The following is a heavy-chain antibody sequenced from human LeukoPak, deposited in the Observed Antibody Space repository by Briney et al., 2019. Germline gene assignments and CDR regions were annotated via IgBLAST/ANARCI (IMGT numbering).Heavy chain of an antibody. J-gene: IGHJ6*02. CDR2: IYNSGST. D-gene: IGHD2-15*01. CDR3: ARGQTPGANYYYYYGMDV. Sequence: PSETLSLTCIVSGGSISSKYWNWIRQTPGKGLEWIGYIYNSGSTNYNPSLKSRVTISIDTSKNQFSLSLSSVTAADTAMYYCARGQTPGANYYYYYGMDVWSQGTTVTVSS. CDR1: GGSISSKY. V-gene: IGHV4-59*01.